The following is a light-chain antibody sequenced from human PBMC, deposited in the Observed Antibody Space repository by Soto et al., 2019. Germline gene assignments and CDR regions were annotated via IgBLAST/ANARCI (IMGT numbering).Light chain of an antibody. V-gene: IGLV1-44*01. CDR2: SDT. Sequence: QSVLTQPPSASGTTGQRVTISCSGSSSNIGSNPVHWYQQLPGTAPKLLIYSDTQRPSSVPDRVFGSRSGNSASLAISGLQSDDEADYYCAAWDDSLNGHVVFGGGTKLTVL. CDR1: SSNIGSNP. CDR3: AAWDDSLNGHVV. J-gene: IGLJ2*01.